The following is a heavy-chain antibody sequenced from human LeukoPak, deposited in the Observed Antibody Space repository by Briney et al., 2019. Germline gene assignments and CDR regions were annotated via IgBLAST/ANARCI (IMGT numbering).Heavy chain of an antibody. CDR2: VSSSSSYT. Sequence: GGSLRLSCAASGFTFSDYYMSWIRQAPGKGLEWVSYVSSSSSYTNYADSVKGRFTISRDNAKNSLYLQMNSLRAEDTAVYYCARAPHYSNYGPYYYGMDVWGQGTTVTVSS. CDR1: GFTFSDYY. CDR3: ARAPHYSNYGPYYYGMDV. D-gene: IGHD4-11*01. V-gene: IGHV3-11*06. J-gene: IGHJ6*02.